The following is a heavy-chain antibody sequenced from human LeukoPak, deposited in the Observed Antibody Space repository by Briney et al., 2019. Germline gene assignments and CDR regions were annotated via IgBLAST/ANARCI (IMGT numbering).Heavy chain of an antibody. CDR2: VSSSSSYT. Sequence: GGSLRLSCAASGFTFSDYYMSWIRQAPGKGLEWVSYVSSSSSYTNYADSVKGRFTISRDNAKNSLYLQMNSLRAEDTAVYYCARAPHYSNYGPYYYGMDVWGQGTTVTVSS. CDR1: GFTFSDYY. CDR3: ARAPHYSNYGPYYYGMDV. D-gene: IGHD4-11*01. V-gene: IGHV3-11*06. J-gene: IGHJ6*02.